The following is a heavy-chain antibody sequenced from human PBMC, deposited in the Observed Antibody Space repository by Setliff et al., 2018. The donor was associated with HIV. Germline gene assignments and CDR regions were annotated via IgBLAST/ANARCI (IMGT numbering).Heavy chain of an antibody. CDR1: GGSINDYY. CDR2: ISYRVTT. D-gene: IGHD5-12*01. Sequence: SETLSLTCTVSGGSINDYYWTWIRQPPGKRLEWIGYISYRVTTNYSPSLKSRVSMSVDTSKNQFSLRLSSVTATDTAIYFCARGLRSDNYYFHGMDVWGQGTTVTVSS. CDR3: ARGLRSDNYYFHGMDV. J-gene: IGHJ6*02. V-gene: IGHV4-59*08.